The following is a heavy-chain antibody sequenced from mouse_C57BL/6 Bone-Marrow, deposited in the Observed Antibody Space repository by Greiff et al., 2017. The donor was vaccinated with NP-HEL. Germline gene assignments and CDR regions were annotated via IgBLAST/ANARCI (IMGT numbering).Heavy chain of an antibody. V-gene: IGHV1-81*01. CDR2: IYPRSGNT. Sequence: VQLQQPGAELARPGASVKLSCKASGYTFTSYGISWVKQRTGQGLEWIGEIYPRSGNTYYNEKFKGKATLTVDTSSSTAYMQLSSLTSEDSAVYYCAPYFGSSYGYFDVWGTGTTVTVSS. D-gene: IGHD1-1*01. CDR1: GYTFTSYG. J-gene: IGHJ1*03. CDR3: APYFGSSYGYFDV.